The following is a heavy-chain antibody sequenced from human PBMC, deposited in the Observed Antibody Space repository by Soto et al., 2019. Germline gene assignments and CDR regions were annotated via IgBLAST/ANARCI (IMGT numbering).Heavy chain of an antibody. D-gene: IGHD3-16*02. CDR3: AGGATFGGVIVFDY. CDR1: GGSISSYY. CDR2: IYYSGSI. Sequence: QVQLQESGPGLVKPSETLSLTCTVSGGSISSYYWSWIRQPPGKGLEWIGYIYYSGSINYNPSLKSRVTISVDTSKKQFSLRLSSVTAADTAVYYCAGGATFGGVIVFDYWGQGTLVSVSS. J-gene: IGHJ4*02. V-gene: IGHV4-59*01.